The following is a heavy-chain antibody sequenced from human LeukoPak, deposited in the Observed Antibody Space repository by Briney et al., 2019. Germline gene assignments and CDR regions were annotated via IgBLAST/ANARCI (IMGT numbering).Heavy chain of an antibody. V-gene: IGHV3-13*01. CDR1: GFTFSNYD. CDR3: ARVGLDDPLTAYDY. D-gene: IGHD3-9*01. J-gene: IGHJ4*02. Sequence: GGSLRLSCAASGFTFSNYDMHWVRQATGKGLEWVSGIGSGGDTYYPGSVKGRFTISRESAKKSLYLQMNSLSAGDTAVYYCARVGLDDPLTAYDYWGQGTLVTVSS. CDR2: IGSGGDT.